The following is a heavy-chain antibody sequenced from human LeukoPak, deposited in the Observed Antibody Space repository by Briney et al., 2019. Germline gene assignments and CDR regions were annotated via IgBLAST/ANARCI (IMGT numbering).Heavy chain of an antibody. Sequence: PGGSLRLYCAASGFTFPAYWMSWVRQAPGKGLEWVANINEGGGEKYYVDSVEGRFTISRDNTKNSLYLQMNSLRTEDTALYYCAKEKYGYKYFDYWGQGTLVTVSS. V-gene: IGHV3-7*03. J-gene: IGHJ4*02. CDR1: GFTFPAYW. D-gene: IGHD5-24*01. CDR3: AKEKYGYKYFDY. CDR2: INEGGGEK.